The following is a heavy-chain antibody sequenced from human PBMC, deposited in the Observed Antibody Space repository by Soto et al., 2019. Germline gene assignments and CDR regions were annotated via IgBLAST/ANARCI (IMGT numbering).Heavy chain of an antibody. CDR1: GYNYNNYG. Sequence: QVQLVQSGGEVKKPGASVKVSCKASGYNYNNYGVTWVRQAPGQGLEWMGWISAYSGNTNYAQKLQGRLTVTTDTSTNTAYMDLRSLRSDDTAVYYCARVVKAGDYGDYGRYYFDYWGHGTLVTVSS. J-gene: IGHJ4*01. CDR2: ISAYSGNT. V-gene: IGHV1-18*04. D-gene: IGHD4-17*01. CDR3: ARVVKAGDYGDYGRYYFDY.